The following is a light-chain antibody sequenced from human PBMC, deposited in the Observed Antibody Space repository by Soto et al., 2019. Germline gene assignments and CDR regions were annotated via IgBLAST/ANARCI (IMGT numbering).Light chain of an antibody. V-gene: IGKV1-5*01. J-gene: IGKJ4*01. CDR3: QQFNNWPPIT. Sequence: IEWTQSRARVSAYVVAGVTINCRASQSITTWLAWYQQRPGKAPKLLIYEASSLESGVPSRFSGSGSGTEFTITISSLQSADFAIFSCQQFNNWPPITFGGGTKVDIK. CDR2: EAS. CDR1: QSITTW.